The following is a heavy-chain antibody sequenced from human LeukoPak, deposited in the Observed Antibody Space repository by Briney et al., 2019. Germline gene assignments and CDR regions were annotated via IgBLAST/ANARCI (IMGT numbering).Heavy chain of an antibody. CDR1: GFTFSGHN. CDR2: VSISSGTI. J-gene: IGHJ3*02. V-gene: IGHV3-48*04. CDR3: ARPYYRDAFDI. Sequence: GGSLRLSCAASGFTFSGHNMNWVRQAPGKGLEWIAFVSISSGTIYYADSVNGRFRISRDNAKSSLDLEMNSLRAEDTAVYYCARPYYRDAFDIWGQGTMVTVSS. D-gene: IGHD3-22*01.